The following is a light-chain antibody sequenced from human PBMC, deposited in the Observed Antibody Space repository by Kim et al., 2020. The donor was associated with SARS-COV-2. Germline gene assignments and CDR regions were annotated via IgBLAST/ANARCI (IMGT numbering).Light chain of an antibody. J-gene: IGKJ1*01. CDR1: QSVTSNN. Sequence: PRESATLSGRASQSVTSNNLAWYQKKPGQAPSLVIYGASNRATGIPDRFSGSGSETDFTLTVSGLERKDSAVYYCHQYGSTPPWTFGQGTKVGIK. CDR2: GAS. CDR3: HQYGSTPPWT. V-gene: IGKV3-20*01.